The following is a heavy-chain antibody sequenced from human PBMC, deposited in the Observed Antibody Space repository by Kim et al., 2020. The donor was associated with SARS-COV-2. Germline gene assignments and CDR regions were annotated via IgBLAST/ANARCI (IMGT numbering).Heavy chain of an antibody. D-gene: IGHD3-3*01. Sequence: KIRVTISVDTSKNQFSLKLSSVTAADTAVYYCASPNPITSFGVVLDAFDIWGHGTMVTVSS. J-gene: IGHJ3*02. CDR3: ASPNPITSFGVVLDAFDI. V-gene: IGHV4-39*01.